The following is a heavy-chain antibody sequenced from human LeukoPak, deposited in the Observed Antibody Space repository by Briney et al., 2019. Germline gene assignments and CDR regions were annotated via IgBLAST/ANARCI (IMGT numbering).Heavy chain of an antibody. V-gene: IGHV4-34*01. CDR1: GGSFSGYY. J-gene: IGHJ6*03. CDR3: ARGQRGLRSRYYYMDV. D-gene: IGHD2-15*01. Sequence: SETLSLTCAVYGGSFSGYYWSWIRQPPGKGLEWIGEINHSGSTNYNPSLKSRVTISVDTSKNQFSLKLSSVTAADTAVYYCARGQRGLRSRYYYMDVWGKGTTVTVSS. CDR2: INHSGST.